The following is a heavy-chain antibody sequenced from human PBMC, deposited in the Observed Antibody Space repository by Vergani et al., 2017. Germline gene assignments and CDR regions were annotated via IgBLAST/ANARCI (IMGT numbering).Heavy chain of an antibody. D-gene: IGHD3-9*01. CDR2: ISSASHYK. V-gene: IGHV3-21*06. J-gene: IGHJ6*02. Sequence: EVQLVESGGGLVKPEESLRLSCSGSGFIFGDYSLNWVRQATGKGLEWVTCISSASHYKYYEDSVKGRFNISRDNAKNTGYLQISSLSAEDTAVYYCARGKGNDILTGDEDGLDVWGQGTTVTVSS. CDR3: ARGKGNDILTGDEDGLDV. CDR1: GFIFGDYS.